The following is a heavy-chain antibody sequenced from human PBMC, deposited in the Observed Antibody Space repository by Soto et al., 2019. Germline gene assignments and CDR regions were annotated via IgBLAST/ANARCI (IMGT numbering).Heavy chain of an antibody. V-gene: IGHV3-30-3*01. CDR2: ISYDGSNK. J-gene: IGHJ4*02. Sequence: PGGSLRLSCAASGFTFSSYAMHWVRQAPGKGLEWVAVISYDGSNKYYADSVKGRFTISRDNSKNTLYLQMNSLRVEDTAVYYCARTNYYDSSGYYKYWGQGTLVTVSS. CDR3: ARTNYYDSSGYYKY. CDR1: GFTFSSYA. D-gene: IGHD3-22*01.